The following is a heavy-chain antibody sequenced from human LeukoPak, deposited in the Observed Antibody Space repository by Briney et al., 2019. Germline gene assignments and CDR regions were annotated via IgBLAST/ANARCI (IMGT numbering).Heavy chain of an antibody. CDR1: GFTFSSYS. Sequence: GGSLRLSCAASGFTFSSYSMNWVRQAPGKGLEWVSYISSSSSTIYYADSVKGRFTISRDNAKNSLYLQMNSLRAEDTAVYYCARVDILTGYFPFDYWGQGTLVTVSS. V-gene: IGHV3-48*01. D-gene: IGHD3-9*01. CDR2: ISSSSSTI. J-gene: IGHJ4*02. CDR3: ARVDILTGYFPFDY.